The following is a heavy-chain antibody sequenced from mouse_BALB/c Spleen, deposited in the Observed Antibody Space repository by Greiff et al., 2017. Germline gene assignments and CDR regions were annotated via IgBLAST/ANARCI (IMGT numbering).Heavy chain of an antibody. CDR2: ISDGGSYT. Sequence: EVQRVESGGGLVKPGGSLKLSCAASGFTFSDYYMYWVRQTPEKRLEWVATISDGGSYTYYPDSVKGRFTISRDNAKNNLYLQMSSLKSEDTAMYYCARGDGYYRYAMDYWGQGTSVTVSS. CDR1: GFTFSDYY. V-gene: IGHV5-4*02. CDR3: ARGDGYYRYAMDY. D-gene: IGHD2-3*01. J-gene: IGHJ4*01.